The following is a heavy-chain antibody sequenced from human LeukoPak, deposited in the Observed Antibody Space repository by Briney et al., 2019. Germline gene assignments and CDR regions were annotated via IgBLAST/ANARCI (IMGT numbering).Heavy chain of an antibody. CDR3: ARALESGNSDAGF. V-gene: IGHV3-23*01. D-gene: IGHD4-23*01. CDR2: ISGSGGST. CDR1: GFTFSSYG. J-gene: IGHJ4*02. Sequence: GGSLRLSCTASGFTFSSYGMSWVRQAPGKGLEWVSGISGSGGSTYFADSVKGRFTISRDNSKNTLYLQMNSLRAEDTAVYYCARALESGNSDAGFWGQGTLVTVSS.